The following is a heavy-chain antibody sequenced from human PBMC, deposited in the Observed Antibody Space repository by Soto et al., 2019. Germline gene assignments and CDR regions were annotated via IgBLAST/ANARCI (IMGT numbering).Heavy chain of an antibody. CDR1: GGSISSYY. CDR2: IYYSVST. D-gene: IGHD6-6*01. Sequence: SETLSLTCTVSGGSISSYYWSWIRQPPGKGLEWIGYIYYSVSTNYNPSLKSRVTISVDTSKNQFSLKLSSVTAADTAVYYCARDQGGSSAYYYYGMDVWGQGTTVTVSS. CDR3: ARDQGGSSAYYYYGMDV. J-gene: IGHJ6*02. V-gene: IGHV4-59*01.